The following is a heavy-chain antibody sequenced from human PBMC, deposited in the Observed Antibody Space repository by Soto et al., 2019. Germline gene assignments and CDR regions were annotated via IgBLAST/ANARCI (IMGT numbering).Heavy chain of an antibody. D-gene: IGHD1-7*01. CDR1: GGSCPGPSW. CDR3: ASRDPGTSVDY. J-gene: IGHJ4*02. Sequence: SETLCLSCADSGGSCPGPSWRTWVRTHPGQGLEWIGEIYRTGSTNYNPSLKSRVTISLEKSENQFSLKVTSLTAADTAVYYCASRDPGTSVDYWGQGTLVTVSS. V-gene: IGHV4-4*02. CDR2: IYRTGST.